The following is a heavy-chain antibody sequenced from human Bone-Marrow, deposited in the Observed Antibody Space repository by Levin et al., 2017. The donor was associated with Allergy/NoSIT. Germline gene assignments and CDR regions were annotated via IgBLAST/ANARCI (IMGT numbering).Heavy chain of an antibody. CDR3: AKRERELDWYFDL. J-gene: IGHJ2*01. Sequence: GGSLRLSCAASGFNFSSYAMSWVRQAPGKGLEWVSVISGNVVSTFYADSVKGRFTISRDNSKNTLYLQMNSLRAEDTAVYYCAKRERELDWYFDLWGRGTLVTVSS. V-gene: IGHV3-23*01. CDR2: ISGNVVST. D-gene: IGHD1-26*01. CDR1: GFNFSSYA.